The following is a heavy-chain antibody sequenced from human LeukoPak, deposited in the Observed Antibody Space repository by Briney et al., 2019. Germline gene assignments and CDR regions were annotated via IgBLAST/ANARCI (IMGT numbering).Heavy chain of an antibody. D-gene: IGHD1-26*01. V-gene: IGHV3-30*02. CDR1: GFTFSGFG. Sequence: PGGSLRLSCAAAGFTFSGFGMHWVRQAPGKGLEWVAFIRYDGSIKYYADSMKGRLTISRDNSKNTLHLQMSSLRAEDTAVYYCAKGGYSGSYYGGFDFWGQGTLVTVSS. CDR3: AKGGYSGSYYGGFDF. J-gene: IGHJ4*02. CDR2: IRYDGSIK.